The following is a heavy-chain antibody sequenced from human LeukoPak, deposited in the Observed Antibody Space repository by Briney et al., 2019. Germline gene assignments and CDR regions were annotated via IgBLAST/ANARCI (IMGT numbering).Heavy chain of an antibody. CDR2: ISSSSSAI. J-gene: IGHJ4*02. V-gene: IGHV3-48*04. CDR1: GITFSIYS. D-gene: IGHD3-10*01. Sequence: GGSLRLSCAASGITFSIYSMNWVRQAPGKGLEWVSYISSSSSAIYYADSVKGRFTISRDNAKNSLSLQMNSLRAEDTAVYYCAKPEHYYGSGQGSPPYYFDYWGQGTLVTVSS. CDR3: AKPEHYYGSGQGSPPYYFDY.